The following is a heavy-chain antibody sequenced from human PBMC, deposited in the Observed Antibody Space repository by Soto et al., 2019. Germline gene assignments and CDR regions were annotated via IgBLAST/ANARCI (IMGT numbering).Heavy chain of an antibody. CDR2: IYYSGST. CDR3: ARLRFLEWLSQYYFDY. D-gene: IGHD3-3*01. V-gene: IGHV4-30-4*01. CDR1: GGSISSGDYY. J-gene: IGHJ4*02. Sequence: SETLSLTCTVSGGSISSGDYYWSWIRQPPGKGLEWIGYIYYSGSTYYNPSLKSRVTISVDTSKNQFSLKLSSVTAADTAVYYCARLRFLEWLSQYYFDYWGQGTLVTVSS.